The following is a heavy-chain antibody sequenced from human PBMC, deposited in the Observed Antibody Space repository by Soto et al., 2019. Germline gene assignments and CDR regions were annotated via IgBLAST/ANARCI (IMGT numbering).Heavy chain of an antibody. J-gene: IGHJ4*02. D-gene: IGHD3-22*01. CDR3: ARSSSGYYGNLGYDY. CDR2: ISYDGSNK. Sequence: QVQLVESGGGVVQPGRSLRLSCAASGFTFSSYAMHWVRQAPGKGLEWVAVISYDGSNKYYADSVKGRFTISRDNPKNTLYLQMNSLRAEDTAVYYCARSSSGYYGNLGYDYWGQGTLVTVSS. V-gene: IGHV3-30-3*01. CDR1: GFTFSSYA.